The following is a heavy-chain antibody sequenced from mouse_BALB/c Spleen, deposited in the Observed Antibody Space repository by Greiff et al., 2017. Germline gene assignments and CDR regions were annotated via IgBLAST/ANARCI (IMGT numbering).Heavy chain of an antibody. Sequence: QVQLQQSGAELVKPGASVKLSCKASGYTFTSYYMYWVKQRPGQGLEWIGEINPSNGGTNFNEKFKSKATLTVDKSSSTAYMQLSSLTSEDSAVYYCTRSGTGTLFAYWGQGTLVTVSA. CDR3: TRSGTGTLFAY. CDR2: INPSNGGT. CDR1: GYTFTSYY. J-gene: IGHJ3*01. V-gene: IGHV1S81*02. D-gene: IGHD4-1*01.